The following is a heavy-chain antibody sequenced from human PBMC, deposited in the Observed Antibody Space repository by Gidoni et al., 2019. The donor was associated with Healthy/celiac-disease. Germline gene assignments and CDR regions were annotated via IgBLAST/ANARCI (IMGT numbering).Heavy chain of an antibody. J-gene: IGHJ5*02. CDR2: IIPIFGTA. Sequence: QVHLVQSGVEVKKPGFSVQVSFKSSGGTFSSYAISWVRQAPGQGLEWMGGIIPIFGTANYAQKFQGRVTITADESTSTAYMELSSLRSEDTAVYYCARVWGSLHWFDPWGKGTLVTVSS. V-gene: IGHV1-69*01. D-gene: IGHD7-27*01. CDR3: ARVWGSLHWFDP. CDR1: GGTFSSYA.